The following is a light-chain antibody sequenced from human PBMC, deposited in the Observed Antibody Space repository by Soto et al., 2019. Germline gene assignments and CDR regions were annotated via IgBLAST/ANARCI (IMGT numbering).Light chain of an antibody. CDR2: GAS. V-gene: IGKV3-20*01. CDR1: QSVSSSY. J-gene: IGKJ1*01. Sequence: EIVLTQSPGTIYLSPGERATLSCRASQSVSSSYLAWYQQKRGQAPSLLIYGASSRATGIPNGFSGIGSGTDFTLSVSRLEGEAFALYYCQEYGSSPWTFDQGTKVEIK. CDR3: QEYGSSPWT.